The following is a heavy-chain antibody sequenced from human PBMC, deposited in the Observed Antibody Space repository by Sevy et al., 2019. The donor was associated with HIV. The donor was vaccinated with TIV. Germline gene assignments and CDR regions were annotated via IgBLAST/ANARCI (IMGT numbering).Heavy chain of an antibody. Sequence: ASVKVSCKASGYTFTGYYMHWVRQAPGQGLEWMGWNNPNSGGTNYAQKFQGRVTMTGDTSISTAYMELSRLRSDDTAVYYCARDVAPSSGYYHYYFDYWGQGTLVTVSS. J-gene: IGHJ4*02. CDR2: NNPNSGGT. D-gene: IGHD3-22*01. CDR3: ARDVAPSSGYYHYYFDY. CDR1: GYTFTGYY. V-gene: IGHV1-2*02.